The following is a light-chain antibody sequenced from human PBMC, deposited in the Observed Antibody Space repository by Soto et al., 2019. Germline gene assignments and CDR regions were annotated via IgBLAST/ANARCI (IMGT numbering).Light chain of an antibody. J-gene: IGKJ4*01. CDR1: QSVSSY. V-gene: IGKV3-11*01. CDR2: DAS. Sequence: EIVLTQSPATLSLSPGERATLSCRASQSVSSYLAWYQQKPSQAPRLLIYDASNRATGIPARFSGSGSGTDFTLTISSLEPEDFAVYYCQQRSTFGGGTKVDIK. CDR3: QQRST.